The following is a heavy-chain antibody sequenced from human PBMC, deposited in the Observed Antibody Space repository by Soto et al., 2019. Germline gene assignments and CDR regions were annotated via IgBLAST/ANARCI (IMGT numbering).Heavy chain of an antibody. J-gene: IGHJ6*02. CDR3: AADITMVRGVIISVHYYYGMDV. Sequence: SVKVSCKASGFTFTSSAVQWVRQARGQRLEWIGWIVVGSGNTNYAQKFQERVTITRDMSTSTAYMGLSSLRSEDTAVYYCAADITMVRGVIISVHYYYGMDVWGQGTTVTVSS. V-gene: IGHV1-58*01. D-gene: IGHD3-10*01. CDR1: GFTFTSSA. CDR2: IVVGSGNT.